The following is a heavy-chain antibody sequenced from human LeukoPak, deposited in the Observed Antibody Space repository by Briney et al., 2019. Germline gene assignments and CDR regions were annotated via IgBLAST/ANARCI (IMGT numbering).Heavy chain of an antibody. J-gene: IGHJ3*02. CDR1: GFTFSSYA. Sequence: GGSLRLSCAASGFTFSSYAMSWVRQAPGKGLEWVSAIGGSGISTYYADSVKGRFTISRDNSKNTLFLQMNSLRAEDTAVYYCAKDRYYDSSGYDDAFGIWGQGTMVTVSS. D-gene: IGHD3-22*01. V-gene: IGHV3-23*01. CDR2: IGGSGIST. CDR3: AKDRYYDSSGYDDAFGI.